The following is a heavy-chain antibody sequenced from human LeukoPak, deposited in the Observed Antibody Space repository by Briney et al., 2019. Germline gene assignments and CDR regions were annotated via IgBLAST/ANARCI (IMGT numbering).Heavy chain of an antibody. CDR1: GFTFSSYE. CDR2: ISSTGSTI. J-gene: IGHJ5*02. V-gene: IGHV3-48*03. CDR3: ARELPYYYGSGIGEAWFDP. D-gene: IGHD3-10*01. Sequence: GGSLRLSCAASGFTFSSYEMNWVRQAPGKGLESVSYISSTGSTIYYADSVKGRFPISRDNAKNSLYLQMNSPRLEDTAVYYCARELPYYYGSGIGEAWFDPWGEGTLVTVYS.